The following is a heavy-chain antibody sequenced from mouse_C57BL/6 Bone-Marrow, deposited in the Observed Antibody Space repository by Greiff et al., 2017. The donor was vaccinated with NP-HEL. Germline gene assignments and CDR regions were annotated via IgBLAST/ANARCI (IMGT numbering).Heavy chain of an antibody. D-gene: IGHD1-1*01. J-gene: IGHJ3*01. CDR3: ARGDYYRSSWSWFAY. Sequence: QVQLKESGAELARPGASVKLSCKASGYTFTSYGISWVKQRTGQGLEWIGEIYPRSGNTYYNEKFKGKATLTADKSSSTAYMELRSLTSEDSAVYFCARGDYYRSSWSWFAYWGQGTLVTVSA. V-gene: IGHV1-81*01. CDR1: GYTFTSYG. CDR2: IYPRSGNT.